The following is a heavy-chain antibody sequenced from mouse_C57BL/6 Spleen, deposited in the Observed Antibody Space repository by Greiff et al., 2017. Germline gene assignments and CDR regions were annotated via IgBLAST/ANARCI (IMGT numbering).Heavy chain of an antibody. CDR1: GFTFSSYT. CDR3: ARSYGSSLYYYAMDY. CDR2: ISGGGGNT. V-gene: IGHV5-9*01. D-gene: IGHD1-1*01. J-gene: IGHJ4*01. Sequence: EVQLVESGGGLVKPGGSLKLSCAASGFTFSSYTMSWVRQTPEKRLEWVATISGGGGNTYYPDSVKGRFTISRDNAKNTLYLQMSSLRSEDTALYYCARSYGSSLYYYAMDYWGQGTSVTVSS.